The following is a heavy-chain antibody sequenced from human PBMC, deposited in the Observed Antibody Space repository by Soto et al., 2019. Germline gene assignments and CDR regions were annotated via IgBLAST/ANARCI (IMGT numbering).Heavy chain of an antibody. D-gene: IGHD6-19*01. CDR3: AKGSSGWYERFDY. Sequence: EVQLLESGGGLVQPGGSPRLSCEASGFTFSSYVMSWVRQAPGKGLEWVSAISGSGGTTYYADSVKGRFTISRDNSKNTLYLQMNSLRAEDTAVYYCAKGSSGWYERFDYWGQGTLVTVSS. CDR1: GFTFSSYV. CDR2: ISGSGGTT. V-gene: IGHV3-23*01. J-gene: IGHJ4*02.